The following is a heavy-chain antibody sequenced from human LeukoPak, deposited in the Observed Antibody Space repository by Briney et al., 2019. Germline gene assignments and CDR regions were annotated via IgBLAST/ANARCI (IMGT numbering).Heavy chain of an antibody. CDR1: GGSISSYY. CDR3: ARVPTAAEGYYMDV. V-gene: IGHV4-59*01. Sequence: SETLSLTCTVSGGSISSYYWSWIRQPPGKGLEWIGYIYYSGSTNYNPSLKSRVTISVDTSKNQFSLKLSSVTAADTAVYYCARVPTAAEGYYMDVWGKGTTVTVSS. CDR2: IYYSGST. D-gene: IGHD6-13*01. J-gene: IGHJ6*03.